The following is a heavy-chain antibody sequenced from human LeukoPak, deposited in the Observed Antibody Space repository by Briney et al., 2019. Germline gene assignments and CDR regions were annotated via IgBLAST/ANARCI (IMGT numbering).Heavy chain of an antibody. CDR3: ARDYSVGSSESYYYYYMDV. J-gene: IGHJ6*03. CDR2: INPNSGGT. CDR1: GYTFTGYY. Sequence: ASVKVSCKASGYTFTGYYMHWVRQAPGQGLEWMGWINPNSGGTNYAQKFQGRVTMTRDTSISTAYMELSRLRSDDTAVYYCARDYSVGSSESYYYYYMDVWGKGTTVTVSS. D-gene: IGHD6-6*01. V-gene: IGHV1-2*02.